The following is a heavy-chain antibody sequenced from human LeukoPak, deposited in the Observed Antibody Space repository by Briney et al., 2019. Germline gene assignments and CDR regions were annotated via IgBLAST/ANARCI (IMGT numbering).Heavy chain of an antibody. V-gene: IGHV4-34*01. CDR3: ARGQVPDGA. CDR2: INHSGST. CDR1: GGSFSGYY. D-gene: IGHD5-24*01. J-gene: IGHJ5*02. Sequence: SETLSLTCAVYGGSFSGYYWSWIRQPPGKGLEWIGEINHSGSTNYNPSLKSRVTISVDTSKNQFSLKLSSVTAADTAVYYCARGQVPDGAWGQGTLVTVSS.